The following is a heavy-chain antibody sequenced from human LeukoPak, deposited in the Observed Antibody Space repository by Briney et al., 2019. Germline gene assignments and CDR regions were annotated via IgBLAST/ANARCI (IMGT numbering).Heavy chain of an antibody. V-gene: IGHV3-9*01. CDR1: GSTFDDYA. CDR2: ISWNSGSI. Sequence: GGSLRLSCAASGSTFDDYAMHWVRQAPGKGLEWVSGISWNSGSIGYADSVKGRFTISRDNAKNSLYLQMNSLRAEDTALYYCAKATIWFGELFYFDYWGQGTLVTVSS. J-gene: IGHJ4*02. CDR3: AKATIWFGELFYFDY. D-gene: IGHD3-10*01.